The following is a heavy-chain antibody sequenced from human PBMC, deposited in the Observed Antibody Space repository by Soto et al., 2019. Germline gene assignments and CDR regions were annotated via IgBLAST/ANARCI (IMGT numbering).Heavy chain of an antibody. CDR2: IKGEADGGTT. Sequence: GGSLRLSCAASGFTFNNAWMSWVLQAPGKGLEWVGRIKGEADGGTTDYAAPVKGRITISRDHSKDTLYLHMNSLKTEDTAVYYCTTGLSNGYYNFDYWGQGT. CDR1: GFTFNNAW. D-gene: IGHD3-22*01. CDR3: TTGLSNGYYNFDY. J-gene: IGHJ4*02. V-gene: IGHV3-15*01.